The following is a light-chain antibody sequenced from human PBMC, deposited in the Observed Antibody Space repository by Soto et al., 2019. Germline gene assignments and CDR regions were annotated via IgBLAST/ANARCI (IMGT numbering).Light chain of an antibody. J-gene: IGKJ4*01. V-gene: IGKV3-20*01. CDR3: QQYGTSPRT. Sequence: EIVLTQSPGTLSLSPGERATLSWRASQSVSSSYLAWYQQKPGQAPRLLIYGASSRATVIPDRFSGSGSGTDFTLTISSLQSEDFAVYYCQQYGTSPRTFGGGTKVDIK. CDR1: QSVSSSY. CDR2: GAS.